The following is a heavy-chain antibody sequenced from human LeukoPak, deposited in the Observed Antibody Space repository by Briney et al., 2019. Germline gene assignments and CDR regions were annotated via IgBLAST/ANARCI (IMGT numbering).Heavy chain of an antibody. J-gene: IGHJ3*02. CDR1: GYTFTSYY. D-gene: IGHD1-26*01. V-gene: IGHV1-46*01. Sequence: GASVKVSCKASGYTFTSYYMHWVRQAPGQGLEWMGIINPSGGSTSYAQKFQGRVTMTRDMSTSTVYMELSSLRSEDTAVYYCARGLIVAATTGAFDMWGQGTMVTVSS. CDR3: ARGLIVAATTGAFDM. CDR2: INPSGGST.